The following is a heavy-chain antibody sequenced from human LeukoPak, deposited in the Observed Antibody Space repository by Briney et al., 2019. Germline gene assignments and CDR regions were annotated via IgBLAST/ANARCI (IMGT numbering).Heavy chain of an antibody. Sequence: GGSLRLSCAASGFTFSTYPMNWVRQAPGKGLEWVSAISASGGSTYCADFVKGRFTISRDNSKNTLFLQMNSLRAEDTAVYYCARGGAYYYYMDVWGKGTTVTVSS. CDR2: ISASGGST. J-gene: IGHJ6*03. D-gene: IGHD4/OR15-4a*01. CDR1: GFTFSTYP. CDR3: ARGGAYYYYMDV. V-gene: IGHV3-23*01.